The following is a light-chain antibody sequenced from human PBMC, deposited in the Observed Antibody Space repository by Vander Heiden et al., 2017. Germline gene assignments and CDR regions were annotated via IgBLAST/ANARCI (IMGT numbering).Light chain of an antibody. CDR1: QSISSY. J-gene: IGKJ4*01. V-gene: IGKV1-39*01. CDR2: AAS. Sequence: DIQLTQSPSSLSASVGDRVTITCRASQSISSYLNGYQQKPGKAPKLLIDAASSLQSGVPSRVSGSGSGTDFTLTISSLQPEDFATYYCQQSDSTPLTFGGGTKVEIK. CDR3: QQSDSTPLT.